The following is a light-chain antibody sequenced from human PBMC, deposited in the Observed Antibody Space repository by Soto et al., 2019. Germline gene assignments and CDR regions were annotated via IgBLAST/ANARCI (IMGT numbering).Light chain of an antibody. V-gene: IGKV1-39*01. CDR2: AAS. J-gene: IGKJ3*01. CDR3: QQSYSSPFT. Sequence: DIQMTQSPSSLSASVGDRVTITCRPSQSISSYLNWYQQKPGKAPNLLIYAASSLQSGVPSKFSGSGSVTDFTLTISSLQPEDFATYYCQQSYSSPFTFGPGTKVDIK. CDR1: QSISSY.